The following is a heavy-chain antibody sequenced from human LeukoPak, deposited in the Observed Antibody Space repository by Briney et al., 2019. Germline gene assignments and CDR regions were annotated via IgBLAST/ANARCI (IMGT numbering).Heavy chain of an antibody. CDR3: AKAGPGGGLIVKVYYFDY. CDR2: ISSSSTYI. Sequence: GGSLGLSCAASGFTFSTYTMNWLRQAPGKGLEWVSSISSSSTYIYYADSVKGRFTISRDNAKNSLYLQMSSLRAEDTAVYYCAKAGPGGGLIVKVYYFDYWGQGALVTVSS. D-gene: IGHD3-16*02. V-gene: IGHV3-21*01. J-gene: IGHJ4*02. CDR1: GFTFSTYT.